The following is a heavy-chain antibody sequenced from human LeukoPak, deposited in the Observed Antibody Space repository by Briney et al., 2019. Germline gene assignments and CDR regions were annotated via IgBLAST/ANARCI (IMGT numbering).Heavy chain of an antibody. Sequence: ASVKVSCKASGGTFSSYAIGWVRQAPGQGLEWMGGIIPIFGTANYAQKFQGRVTITADESTSTAYMELSSLRSEDTAVYYCARDLDSGSSTDPFDYWGQGTLVTVSS. V-gene: IGHV1-69*13. D-gene: IGHD1-26*01. CDR3: ARDLDSGSSTDPFDY. CDR1: GGTFSSYA. J-gene: IGHJ4*02. CDR2: IIPIFGTA.